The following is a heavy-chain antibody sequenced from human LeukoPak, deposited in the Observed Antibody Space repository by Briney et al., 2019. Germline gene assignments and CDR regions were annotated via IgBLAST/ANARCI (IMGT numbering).Heavy chain of an antibody. V-gene: IGHV1-18*01. CDR2: ISAYNGNT. Sequence: ASVKVSCKASGYTFTSYGISWVRQAPGQGLEWMGWISAYNGNTNYAQKLQGRVTMTTDTSTSTAYMELRSLRSDDTAVYYCARGYCYGSGSYYNVVGEFDYWGQGTLVTVSS. J-gene: IGHJ4*02. CDR3: ARGYCYGSGSYYNVVGEFDY. D-gene: IGHD3-10*01. CDR1: GYTFTSYG.